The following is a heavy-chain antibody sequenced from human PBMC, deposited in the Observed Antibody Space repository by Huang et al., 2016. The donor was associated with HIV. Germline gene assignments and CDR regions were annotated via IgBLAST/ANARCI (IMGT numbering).Heavy chain of an antibody. CDR3: ARAEAGVAFQH. Sequence: QVQLVQSGAEVKKPGASVKVSCEASGYTFTNYDINWVRQATGQGLEWMGWVNPNSGNTGYAQKFRGRVTITRNTSISTAYMELSSLRSEDSAVYYCARAEAGVAFQHWGQGTLVTVSS. V-gene: IGHV1-8*03. D-gene: IGHD3-3*01. CDR1: GYTFTNYD. CDR2: VNPNSGNT. J-gene: IGHJ1*01.